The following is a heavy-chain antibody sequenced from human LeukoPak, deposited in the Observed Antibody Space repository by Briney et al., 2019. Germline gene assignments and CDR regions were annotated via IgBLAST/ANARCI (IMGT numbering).Heavy chain of an antibody. CDR2: INPYSGDT. V-gene: IGHV1-2*06. D-gene: IGHD3-10*01. Sequence: GASVKVSCKASGYTFTGYHIHWVRQAPGQGLEWMGRINPYSGDTNFAQKFQGRVTMTRDTSITTAYMELSRLRSDDTAMYYCTVWFGELTHWGQGTLVTVSS. CDR3: TVWFGELTH. J-gene: IGHJ4*02. CDR1: GYTFTGYH.